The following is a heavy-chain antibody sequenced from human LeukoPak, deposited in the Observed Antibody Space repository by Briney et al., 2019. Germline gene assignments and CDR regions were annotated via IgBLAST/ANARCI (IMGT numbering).Heavy chain of an antibody. CDR2: ISSSSSYI. J-gene: IGHJ4*02. D-gene: IGHD4-23*01. CDR3: ARAKSFDYGGNPLDY. V-gene: IGHV3-21*01. Sequence: GGSLRLSCAASGFTFSSYSMNWVRQAPGKGLEWVSSISSSSSYIYYADSVKGRFTISRDNAKNSLYLQMNSLRAEDTAVYYCARAKSFDYGGNPLDYWGQGTLVTVSS. CDR1: GFTFSSYS.